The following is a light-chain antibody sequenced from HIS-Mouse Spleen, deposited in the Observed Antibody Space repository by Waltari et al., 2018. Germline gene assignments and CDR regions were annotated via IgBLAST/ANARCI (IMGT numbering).Light chain of an antibody. Sequence: QSITISCTGTSSDVGGYNYVSWYQQHPGKAPKLMIYDVSNRPSGVSNRFSGSKSGNTASLTISGLQAEDEADYYCSSYTSSSTEVFGGGTKLTVL. CDR3: SSYTSSSTEV. CDR1: SSDVGGYNY. V-gene: IGLV2-14*03. J-gene: IGLJ2*01. CDR2: DVS.